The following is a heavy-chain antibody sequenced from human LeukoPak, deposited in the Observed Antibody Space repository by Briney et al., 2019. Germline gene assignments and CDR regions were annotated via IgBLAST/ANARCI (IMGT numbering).Heavy chain of an antibody. D-gene: IGHD3-22*01. CDR1: GGSISSGSYY. V-gene: IGHV4-61*02. Sequence: PSETLSLTCTVSGGSISSGSYYWSWIRQPAGKGLEWIGRIYTSGSTNYNPSLKSRVTISVDTSKNQFSLKLSSVTAADTAVYYCAREGAYYYDSSGYSAFGWGWFDPWGQGTLVTVSS. CDR3: AREGAYYYDSSGYSAFGWGWFDP. J-gene: IGHJ5*02. CDR2: IYTSGST.